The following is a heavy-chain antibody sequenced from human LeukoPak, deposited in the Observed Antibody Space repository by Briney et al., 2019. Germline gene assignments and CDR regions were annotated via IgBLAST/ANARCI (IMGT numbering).Heavy chain of an antibody. Sequence: GGSLRLSCAASGFTFSSYWMHWVRQAPGKGLVWVSRINSDGSSTSYADSVKGRFTISRDNAKNTLYLQMNSLRAEDTAVYYCARVPSNHSYHFDYWGQGTLVTVSS. D-gene: IGHD1-14*01. CDR3: ARVPSNHSYHFDY. J-gene: IGHJ4*02. CDR2: INSDGSST. V-gene: IGHV3-74*01. CDR1: GFTFSSYW.